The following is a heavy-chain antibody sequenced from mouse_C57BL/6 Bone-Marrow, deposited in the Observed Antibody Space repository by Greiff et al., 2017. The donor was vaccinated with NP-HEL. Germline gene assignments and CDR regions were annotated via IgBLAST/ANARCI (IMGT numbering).Heavy chain of an antibody. Sequence: QVHVKQPGAELVMPGASVKLSCKASGYTFTSYWMHWVKQRPGQGLEWIGEIDPSDSYTNYNQKFKGKSTLTVDKSSSTAYMQLSSLTSEDSAVYYCARHYYGSPWYFDVWGTGTTVTVSS. CDR2: IDPSDSYT. J-gene: IGHJ1*03. CDR1: GYTFTSYW. D-gene: IGHD1-1*01. CDR3: ARHYYGSPWYFDV. V-gene: IGHV1-69*01.